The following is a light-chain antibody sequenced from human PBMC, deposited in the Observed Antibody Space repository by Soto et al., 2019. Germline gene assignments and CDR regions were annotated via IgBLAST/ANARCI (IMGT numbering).Light chain of an antibody. CDR1: QDISSW. CDR2: AAS. V-gene: IGKV1-12*01. J-gene: IGKJ1*01. Sequence: DIRMTQSPSSVSASVGDRVTITCRASQDISSWLAWYQQKPGKAPKLLIYAASSLHGGVPSRFSGSGSGTDFTLTISSLRPEDFATYYCQQANSFPRTFGQGTKVEIK. CDR3: QQANSFPRT.